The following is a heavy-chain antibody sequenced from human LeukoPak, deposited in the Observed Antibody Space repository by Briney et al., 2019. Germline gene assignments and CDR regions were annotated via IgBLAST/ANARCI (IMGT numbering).Heavy chain of an antibody. CDR1: GFTFSSYE. V-gene: IGHV3-48*03. CDR3: ARDWGEYAFDI. CDR2: ISSSGSTI. Sequence: GGSLRLSCAASGFTFSSYEMNWVRQAPGKGLEWVSYISSSGSTIYYADSVEGRFTISRDNAKNSLYLQMNSLRAEDTAVYYCARDWGEYAFDIWGQGTMVTVSS. J-gene: IGHJ3*02. D-gene: IGHD3-10*01.